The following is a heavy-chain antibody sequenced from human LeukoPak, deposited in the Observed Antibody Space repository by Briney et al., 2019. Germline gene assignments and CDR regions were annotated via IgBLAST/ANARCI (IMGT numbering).Heavy chain of an antibody. Sequence: PGGSLRLSCAASGFTFSDYYMSWIRQAPGKGLEWVSYISSSSSYTNYADSVKDRFTISRDNAKNSLYLQMNSLRAEDTAVYYCARVKFRPDAFDIWGQGTMVTVSS. CDR1: GFTFSDYY. CDR3: ARVKFRPDAFDI. J-gene: IGHJ3*02. CDR2: ISSSSSYT. V-gene: IGHV3-11*06.